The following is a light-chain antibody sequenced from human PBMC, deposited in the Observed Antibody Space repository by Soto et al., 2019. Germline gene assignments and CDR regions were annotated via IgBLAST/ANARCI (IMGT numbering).Light chain of an antibody. CDR3: QQYGSSPRT. Sequence: ETVLTQSPGTLSLSPGERATLSCRASQSVSSSFLAWYQQKPGQAPRLLIYGASRRATGIPDRYSGSGSGTDFTLTISRLEPEDFAVYYCQQYGSSPRTFGQGTKV. V-gene: IGKV3-20*01. CDR1: QSVSSSF. J-gene: IGKJ1*01. CDR2: GAS.